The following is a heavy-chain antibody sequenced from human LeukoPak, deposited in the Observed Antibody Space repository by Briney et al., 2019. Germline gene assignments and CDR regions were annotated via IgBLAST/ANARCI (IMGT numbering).Heavy chain of an antibody. Sequence: PGGSLRLSCAASGFTFSSYAMSWVRQAPGKGLEWVSAISGSGGSTYYANSVKGRFTISRDNSKNTLYLQMNSLRAEDTAVYYCAKDRAQRWLPQGDYWGQGTLVTVSS. D-gene: IGHD5-24*01. J-gene: IGHJ4*02. CDR3: AKDRAQRWLPQGDY. V-gene: IGHV3-23*01. CDR1: GFTFSSYA. CDR2: ISGSGGST.